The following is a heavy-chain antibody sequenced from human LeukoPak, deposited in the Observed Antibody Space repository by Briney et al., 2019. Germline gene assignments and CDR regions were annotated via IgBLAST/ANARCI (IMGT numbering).Heavy chain of an antibody. Sequence: PSQTLSLTCAISGDSVSSNSAAWNWIRQSPSRGLEWLGRTYYRSKWYNDYAVSVKSRITINPDTSKNQFSLQLNSVTPEDTAVYYCARGVVVITHGSMDNRVDPWGQGTLVTVSS. V-gene: IGHV6-1*01. D-gene: IGHD3-22*01. CDR1: GDSVSSNSAA. CDR3: ARGVVVITHGSMDNRVDP. J-gene: IGHJ5*02. CDR2: TYYRSKWYN.